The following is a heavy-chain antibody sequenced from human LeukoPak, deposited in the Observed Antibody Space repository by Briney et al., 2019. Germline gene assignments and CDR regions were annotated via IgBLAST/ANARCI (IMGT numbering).Heavy chain of an antibody. Sequence: SETLSLTCTVSGGSISSYYWSWIRQAPGKGLEWIGEIRHSGSTNYNPSLKGRVTVSVDTSKNQFSLRLTSVTAADTAVYYCARRGSWTYYYAMDVWGQGTTVTVSS. V-gene: IGHV4-34*01. CDR1: GGSISSYY. CDR2: IRHSGST. D-gene: IGHD6-13*01. J-gene: IGHJ6*02. CDR3: ARRGSWTYYYAMDV.